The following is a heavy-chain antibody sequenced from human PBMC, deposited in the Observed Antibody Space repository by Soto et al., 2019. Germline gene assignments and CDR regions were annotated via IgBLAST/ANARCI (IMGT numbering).Heavy chain of an antibody. V-gene: IGHV3-30-3*01. D-gene: IGHD2-2*01. J-gene: IGHJ6*02. CDR2: ISYDGSNK. CDR3: ARGPRPFLVPAAPDGYYYGMDV. CDR1: GFTFSSYA. Sequence: GGSLRLSCAASGFTFSSYAMHWVRQAPGKGLEWVAVISYDGSNKYYADSVKGRFTISRDNSKNTLYLQMNSLRAEDTAVYYCARGPRPFLVPAAPDGYYYGMDVWGQGTTVTVSS.